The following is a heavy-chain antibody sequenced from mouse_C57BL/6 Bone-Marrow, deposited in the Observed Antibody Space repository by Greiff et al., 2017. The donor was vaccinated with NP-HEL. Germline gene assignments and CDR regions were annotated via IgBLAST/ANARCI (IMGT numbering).Heavy chain of an antibody. D-gene: IGHD1-1*01. CDR2: IDPENGDT. CDR3: TTPYYYGSSYAGDY. Sequence: VQLQQSGAELVRPGASVKLSCTASGFNIKDDYMHWVKQRPEQGLEWIGWIDPENGDTEYASKFQGKATITEDPSSNTAYLQLSSLTSEDTAVYYCTTPYYYGSSYAGDYWGRGTTLTVSS. V-gene: IGHV14-4*01. CDR1: GFNIKDDY. J-gene: IGHJ2*01.